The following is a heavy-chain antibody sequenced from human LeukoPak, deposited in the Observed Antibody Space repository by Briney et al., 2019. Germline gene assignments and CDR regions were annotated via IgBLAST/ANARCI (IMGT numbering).Heavy chain of an antibody. CDR2: ISGSGGST. CDR3: AKRTGVVPAARMGFDY. CDR1: GFTFSSYA. D-gene: IGHD2-2*01. Sequence: GGSLRLSCAASGFTFSSYAMSWVRQAPGKGLEWVSAISGSGGSTYYADSVKGRFTISRDNSKNTLYLQMNSLRAEDTAIYYCAKRTGVVPAARMGFDYWGQGTLVTVSS. V-gene: IGHV3-23*01. J-gene: IGHJ4*02.